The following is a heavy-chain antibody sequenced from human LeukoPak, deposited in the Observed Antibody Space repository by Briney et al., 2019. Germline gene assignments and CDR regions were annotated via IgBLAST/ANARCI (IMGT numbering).Heavy chain of an antibody. CDR1: GGSTSSRSYY. Sequence: SETLSLTCSVSGGSTSSRSYYWGWIRHPPGKGLEWIGTIHHTGNTYYNPSLKSRVTISVDTSKNQFSLNLSSVTAADTAVYFCARTSVGGSGWVPFDYWGQGTLVTVSS. J-gene: IGHJ4*02. V-gene: IGHV4-39*01. CDR2: IHHTGNT. D-gene: IGHD6-19*01. CDR3: ARTSVGGSGWVPFDY.